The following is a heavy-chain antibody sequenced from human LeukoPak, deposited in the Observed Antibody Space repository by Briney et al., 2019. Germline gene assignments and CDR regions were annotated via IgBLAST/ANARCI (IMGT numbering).Heavy chain of an antibody. CDR1: GFTFTTYA. Sequence: AGGSLRLSCAASGFTFTTYAMHWVRQAPGKGLEWVAVISYDGNNKYYADSFKGRFTISRDNAKNSLYLQMNSLRAEDTAVYYCARVQSGDDANWFDPWGQGTLVTVSS. CDR2: ISYDGNNK. V-gene: IGHV3-30-3*01. J-gene: IGHJ5*02. D-gene: IGHD4-17*01. CDR3: ARVQSGDDANWFDP.